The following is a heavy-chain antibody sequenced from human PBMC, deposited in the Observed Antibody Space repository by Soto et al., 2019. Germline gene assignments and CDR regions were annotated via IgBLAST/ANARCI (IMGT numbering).Heavy chain of an antibody. CDR1: GFTFSDYY. Sequence: QVQLVESGGGLVKPGGSLRLSCAASGFTFSDYYMSWIRQAPGKGLEWVSYISSSGSSIYYADSVKGRLTISRDNAKNSLYLQINSLRAEDTAVYYCASLSSSPHDAFYIWGQGRMVTVSS. CDR2: ISSSGSSI. CDR3: ASLSSSPHDAFYI. V-gene: IGHV3-11*01. J-gene: IGHJ3*02. D-gene: IGHD2-2*01.